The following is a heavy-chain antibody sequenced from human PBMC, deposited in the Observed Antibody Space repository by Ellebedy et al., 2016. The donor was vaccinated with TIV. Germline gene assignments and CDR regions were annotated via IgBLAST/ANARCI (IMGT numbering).Heavy chain of an antibody. J-gene: IGHJ5*02. CDR1: GYSFTSYW. D-gene: IGHD3-10*01. Sequence: GESLKISXKGSGYSFTSYWIGWVRQMPGKGLEWMGIIYPGDSDTRYSPSFQGQVTISADKSISTAYLQWSSLKASDTAMYYCVRHQEALLWFGELSRQDWFDPWGQGTLVTVSS. V-gene: IGHV5-51*01. CDR3: VRHQEALLWFGELSRQDWFDP. CDR2: IYPGDSDT.